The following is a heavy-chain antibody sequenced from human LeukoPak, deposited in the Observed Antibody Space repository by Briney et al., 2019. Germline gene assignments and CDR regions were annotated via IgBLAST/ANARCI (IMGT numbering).Heavy chain of an antibody. D-gene: IGHD3-10*01. V-gene: IGHV3-23*01. Sequence: GRSLRLSCAASGFPFSNYAMSWVRQAPGKGLECVSVISGDGGTTYYADSVKGRFTISRDNSKNTLYLQMNSLRAEDTAVYYCAKHLWRDLVWFGEGYYFGYWGQGTLVTVSS. CDR2: ISGDGGTT. J-gene: IGHJ4*02. CDR3: AKHLWRDLVWFGEGYYFGY. CDR1: GFPFSNYA.